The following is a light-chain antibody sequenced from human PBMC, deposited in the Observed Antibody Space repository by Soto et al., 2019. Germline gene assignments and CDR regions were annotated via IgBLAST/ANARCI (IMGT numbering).Light chain of an antibody. J-gene: IGLJ1*01. CDR1: SSNIGSNT. CDR2: SNN. CDR3: AAWDDSLNGYV. V-gene: IGLV1-44*01. Sequence: QSVLTKPPSASGTPGQRVTISCSGSSSNIGSNTVNWYQQLPGTAPKLLIYSNNQRPSGIPDRFSGAKSRTSASLAISGLQSEDEDEYYCAAWDDSLNGYVFGPGTKLTVL.